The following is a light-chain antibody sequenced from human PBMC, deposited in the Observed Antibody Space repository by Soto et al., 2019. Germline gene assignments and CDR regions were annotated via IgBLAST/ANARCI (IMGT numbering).Light chain of an antibody. CDR2: KAS. CDR3: QQALRFPVI. CDR1: QTISSW. J-gene: IGKJ5*01. V-gene: IGKV1-5*03. Sequence: DIQMTQSPWTLSASVGGGVTITCRASQTISSWLAWYQQKPGKAPKLLIYKASTLKSGVPSRFSGSGSGTDFTLSISSLQPEDFATYYCQQALRFPVIFGQGTRLEI.